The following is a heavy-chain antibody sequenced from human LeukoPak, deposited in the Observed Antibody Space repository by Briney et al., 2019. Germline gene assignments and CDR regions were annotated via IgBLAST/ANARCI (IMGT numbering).Heavy chain of an antibody. V-gene: IGHV4-39*07. J-gene: IGHJ5*02. CDR2: IYYSGSN. CDR1: GVSISSSNSY. CDR3: ANMGYSYAPGLFDP. D-gene: IGHD5-18*01. Sequence: SETLSLTCTVSGVSISSSNSYWGWIRQPPGKGLEWIGSIYYSGSNYHNPSLKSRVSMSVDTSKNQFSLKLSSVTAADTAVYYCANMGYSYAPGLFDPWGQGTLVTVSS.